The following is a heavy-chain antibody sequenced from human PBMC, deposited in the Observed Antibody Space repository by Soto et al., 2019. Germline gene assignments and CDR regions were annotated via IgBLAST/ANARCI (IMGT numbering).Heavy chain of an antibody. D-gene: IGHD3-22*01. CDR3: TTSNGPLNP. CDR2: ITGSSDRI. Sequence: EVQLVESGGGWVQPGGSLRLSCAASGFTFSVYSMNWVRQAPGKGLDWVSYITGSSDRILFADSVKGRFTVSRDNAKNSLYLQMNSLRDEDTGVYSCTTSNGPLNPWGQGTLVSFSS. CDR1: GFTFSVYS. V-gene: IGHV3-48*02. J-gene: IGHJ5*02.